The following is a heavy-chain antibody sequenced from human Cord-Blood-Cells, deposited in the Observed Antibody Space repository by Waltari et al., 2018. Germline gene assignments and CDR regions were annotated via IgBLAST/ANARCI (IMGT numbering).Heavy chain of an antibody. CDR2: IYSGGST. J-gene: IGHJ4*02. V-gene: IGHV3-53*01. Sequence: EVQLVESGGGLIQPGGSLRLSCAGSGFPVSSHYMSGVRQAPGKGLEWVSVIYSGGSTYYADSVKGRFTISRDNSKNTLYLQMNSLRAEDTAVYYCARGRYSSGFDYWGQGTLVTVSS. D-gene: IGHD6-19*01. CDR3: ARGRYSSGFDY. CDR1: GFPVSSHY.